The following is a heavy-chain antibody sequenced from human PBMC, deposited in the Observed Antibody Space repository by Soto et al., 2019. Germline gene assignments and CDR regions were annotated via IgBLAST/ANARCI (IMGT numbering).Heavy chain of an antibody. D-gene: IGHD3-22*01. V-gene: IGHV3-7*03. CDR1: GFTFSSHW. Sequence: GGSLGLSCAPSGFTFSSHWMSWVRQAPGKGLEWVANIKQDGSEEYYVDSVKGRFTISRDNAKNSLYLQMNSRRAENTSLYYCARDRVYYDTSVYSARDYYGMDVWGQGTTVTVSS. J-gene: IGHJ6*02. CDR2: IKQDGSEE. CDR3: ARDRVYYDTSVYSARDYYGMDV.